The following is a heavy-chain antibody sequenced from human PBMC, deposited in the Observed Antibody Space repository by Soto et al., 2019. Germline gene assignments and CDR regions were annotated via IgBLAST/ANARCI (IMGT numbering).Heavy chain of an antibody. D-gene: IGHD2-2*01. J-gene: IGHJ6*02. CDR3: ARSQGSSTSLEIYYYYYYGMDV. CDR2: IIPITGTS. Sequence: QVQLVQSGAEVKKPGSSVKVSCKASGGTFSSYAISWVRQAPGQGPEWMGGIIPITGTSNYAQKFQCRVTITADESTSTASMQLSSLRSEDTAVYYCARSQGSSTSLEIYYYYYYGMDVWGQGTTVTVSS. CDR1: GGTFSSYA. V-gene: IGHV1-69*01.